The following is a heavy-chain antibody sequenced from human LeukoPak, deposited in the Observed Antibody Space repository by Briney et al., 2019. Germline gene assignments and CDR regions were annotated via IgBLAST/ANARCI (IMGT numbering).Heavy chain of an antibody. CDR2: ISGSGGST. CDR1: GFTFSSYA. CDR3: AELGITMIGGV. D-gene: IGHD3-10*02. Sequence: GGSLRLSCAASGFTFSSYAMSWVRQAPGKGLEWVSAISGSGGSTYYADSVKGRFTTSRDNSKNSLYLQMNSLRAEDTAVYYCAELGITMIGGVWGKGTTVTVSS. J-gene: IGHJ6*04. V-gene: IGHV3-23*01.